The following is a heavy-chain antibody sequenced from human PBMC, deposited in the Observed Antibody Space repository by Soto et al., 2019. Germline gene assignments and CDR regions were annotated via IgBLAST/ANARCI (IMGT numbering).Heavy chain of an antibody. D-gene: IGHD3-22*01. CDR2: ISAYNGNT. CDR1: GYTFTSHG. CDR3: ARDPTDSSGYYYDY. Sequence: ASVKVSCKASGYTFTSHGIIWVRQAPGRGLEWMGWISAYNGNTNYAQKFLDRVTMTTDTSTSTAYMELRSLRSDDTAVYYCARDPTDSSGYYYDYWGQGTLVTVSS. J-gene: IGHJ4*02. V-gene: IGHV1-18*01.